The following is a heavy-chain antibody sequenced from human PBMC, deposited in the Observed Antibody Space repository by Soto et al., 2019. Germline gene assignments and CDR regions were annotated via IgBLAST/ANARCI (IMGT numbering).Heavy chain of an antibody. CDR1: GFTFSRSS. V-gene: IGHV3-48*01. CDR3: AREGGWGSYYTLNWFDP. D-gene: IGHD1-26*01. Sequence: EVQLVESGGGFVQPGGSLSLSCAASGFTFSRSSMNCVRQAPGKGPEWISYISSSSSTIYYADSVKGRFTSSRDNAKNALYLQMNSLRAEDTAVYYCAREGGWGSYYTLNWFDPWGQGTLVTVSS. CDR2: ISSSSSTI. J-gene: IGHJ5*02.